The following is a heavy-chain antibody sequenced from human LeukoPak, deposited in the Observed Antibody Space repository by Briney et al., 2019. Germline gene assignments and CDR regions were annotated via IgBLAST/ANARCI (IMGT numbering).Heavy chain of an antibody. D-gene: IGHD6-13*01. Sequence: GGSLRLSCAASGFTFSSYGMHWVRQAPGKGLEWVAVIWYDGSNKYYADSVKSRFTISRDNSKNTLYLQMNSLRAEDTAVYYCARMSSSRSYYYYYYMDVWGKGTTVTVSS. J-gene: IGHJ6*03. CDR3: ARMSSSRSYYYYYYMDV. CDR2: IWYDGSNK. V-gene: IGHV3-33*01. CDR1: GFTFSSYG.